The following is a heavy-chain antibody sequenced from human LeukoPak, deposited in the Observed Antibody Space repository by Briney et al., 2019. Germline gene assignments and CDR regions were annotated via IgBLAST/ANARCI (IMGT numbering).Heavy chain of an antibody. V-gene: IGHV3-30*18. CDR1: GFTFSSYG. Sequence: GGSLRLSCAASGFTFSSYGMHWVRQAPGKGLEWVAVISYDGSNKYYADSVKGRFTISRDNSKNTLYLQMNSLRAEDTAVYYCAKDLSNSSGWHKLDYWGQGTLVTVSS. D-gene: IGHD6-19*01. J-gene: IGHJ4*02. CDR3: AKDLSNSSGWHKLDY. CDR2: ISYDGSNK.